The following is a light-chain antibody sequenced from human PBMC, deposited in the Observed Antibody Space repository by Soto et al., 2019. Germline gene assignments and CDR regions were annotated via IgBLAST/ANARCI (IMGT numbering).Light chain of an antibody. CDR1: SSEVGGYNY. J-gene: IGLJ1*01. CDR2: DVS. Sequence: QSALTQPASVSGSPGQSITISCTGTSSEVGGYNYVSWYQQHPGKAPKLMIYDVSNRPSGVSNRFSGSKSGNTASLTISGLQGEDEGDYYCSSYTSSSSYVFGTGSKVTVL. CDR3: SSYTSSSSYV. V-gene: IGLV2-14*01.